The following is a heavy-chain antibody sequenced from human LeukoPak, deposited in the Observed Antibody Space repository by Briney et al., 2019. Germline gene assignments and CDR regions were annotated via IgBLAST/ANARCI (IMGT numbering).Heavy chain of an antibody. Sequence: GRSLRLSCAASGFTFSSYGMHWVRQAPGKRLECVANMKQDGSEKYYVDSVKGRFTISRDNAKNSLYLQMNSLRAEDTAVYYCARDLLAVAATGIGFDYWGQGTLVTVSS. CDR2: MKQDGSEK. J-gene: IGHJ4*02. V-gene: IGHV3-7*01. D-gene: IGHD6-19*01. CDR3: ARDLLAVAATGIGFDY. CDR1: GFTFSSYG.